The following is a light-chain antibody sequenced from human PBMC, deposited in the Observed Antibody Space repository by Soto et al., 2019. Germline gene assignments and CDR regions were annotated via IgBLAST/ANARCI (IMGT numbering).Light chain of an antibody. CDR2: GGS. Sequence: EIVLTQSACTLALSPGERATLSCGASQSFDSKYFSWYQQKPGQAPRLLSYGGSRRATGVPDRFSGAGYGTDFTLTISRLETEDFAVFYCQQYAFSPRTFGQGTRLEIK. CDR1: QSFDSKY. V-gene: IGKV3-20*01. CDR3: QQYAFSPRT. J-gene: IGKJ5*01.